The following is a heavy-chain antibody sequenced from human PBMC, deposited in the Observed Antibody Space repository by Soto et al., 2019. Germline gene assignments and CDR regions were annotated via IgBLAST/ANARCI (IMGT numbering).Heavy chain of an antibody. D-gene: IGHD2-2*01. Sequence: PGGSLRLSXAASGFTFSSYGMHWVRQAPGKGLEWVAVIWYDGSNKYYADSVKGRFTISRDNSKNTLYLQMNSLRAEDTAVYYCALGHCSSTSCSIEEYYYYGMDVWGQGTTVTVSS. CDR3: ALGHCSSTSCSIEEYYYYGMDV. J-gene: IGHJ6*02. CDR1: GFTFSSYG. CDR2: IWYDGSNK. V-gene: IGHV3-33*01.